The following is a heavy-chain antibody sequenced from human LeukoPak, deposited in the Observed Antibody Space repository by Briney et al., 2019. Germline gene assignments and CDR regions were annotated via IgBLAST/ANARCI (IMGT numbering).Heavy chain of an antibody. CDR2: IYNSGST. CDR1: GGSISSSNYY. V-gene: IGHV4-39*02. Sequence: SETLSLTCTVSGGSISSSNYYCTWNRQPPGKGLEWIGSIYNSGSTYHNPSLKSRVTISVDTSKNQFSLKLSSVTAADTAVYYCATEGGIAVAGLWGQGTLVTVSS. D-gene: IGHD6-19*01. J-gene: IGHJ4*02. CDR3: ATEGGIAVAGL.